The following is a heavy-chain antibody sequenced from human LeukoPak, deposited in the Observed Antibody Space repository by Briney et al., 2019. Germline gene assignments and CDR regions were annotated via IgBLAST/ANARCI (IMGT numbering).Heavy chain of an antibody. J-gene: IGHJ3*02. CDR1: GFTLSSYW. CDR3: ARVVSLIVVLIDAFDI. CDR2: IKQDGSEK. D-gene: IGHD3-22*01. Sequence: GGSLRLSCAVSGFTLSSYWMSWVRQAPGKGLEWVANIKQDGSEKYYVDSVKGRFTISRDNAKNSLYLQMNSLSAEDTAVYYCARVVSLIVVLIDAFDIWGQGTMVTVSS. V-gene: IGHV3-7*01.